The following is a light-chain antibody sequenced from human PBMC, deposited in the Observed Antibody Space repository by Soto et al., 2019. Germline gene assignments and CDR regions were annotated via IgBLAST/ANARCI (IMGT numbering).Light chain of an antibody. V-gene: IGLV2-14*01. CDR1: RSDVGAYNY. J-gene: IGLJ1*01. Sequence: SALTQPASVSGSPGQSIAISCTGTRSDVGAYNYVSWYQQHPGKAPKLVISEVTNRPSGVSDRFSGSKSGNTASLTISGLQAEDEADYYCSSFTSRFTFVFGTGTKVTVL. CDR2: EVT. CDR3: SSFTSRFTFV.